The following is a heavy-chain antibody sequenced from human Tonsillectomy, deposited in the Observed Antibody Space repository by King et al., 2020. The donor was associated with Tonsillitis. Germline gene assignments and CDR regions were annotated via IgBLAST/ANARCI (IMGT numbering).Heavy chain of an antibody. V-gene: IGHV5-10-1*03. CDR1: GYSFTSYW. CDR3: ASPPGIAVAGTPDGAFDI. Sequence: VQLVESGAEVKKPGESLRISCKGSGYSFTSYWISWVRQMPGKGLEWMGRIDPSDSYTNYSPSLQGHVTISADKSISTAYLQWSSLKASDTAMYYCASPPGIAVAGTPDGAFDIWGQGTMVTVSS. CDR2: IDPSDSYT. D-gene: IGHD6-19*01. J-gene: IGHJ3*02.